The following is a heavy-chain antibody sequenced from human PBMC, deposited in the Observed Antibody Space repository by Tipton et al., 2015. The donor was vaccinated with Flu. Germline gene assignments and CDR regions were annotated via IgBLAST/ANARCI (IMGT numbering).Heavy chain of an antibody. D-gene: IGHD3-10*02. J-gene: IGHJ4*02. V-gene: IGHV4-38-2*01. CDR2: SHRSGNT. CDR1: VDSISSRYY. CDR3: ARHTGDSVRGVIDY. Sequence: TLSLTCAVSVDSISSRYYWAWIRQPPGKGLEWIGNSHRSGNTYYNPSLKSRVTISVDTSKNQFSLNLTSVTAAHTAVYYCARHTGDSVRGVIDYCGQGTLVTVSS.